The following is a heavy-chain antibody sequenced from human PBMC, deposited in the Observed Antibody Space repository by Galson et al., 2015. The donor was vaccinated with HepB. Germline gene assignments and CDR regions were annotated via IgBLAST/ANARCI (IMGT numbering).Heavy chain of an antibody. CDR2: IYSGGST. Sequence: SLRLSCAASGFTVSRNYTRWVRQAPGKGLEWVSVIYSGGSTYYADSVKGRFTISRDNSKNTLYLQMNSLRAEDTAVYYCARGYGSGSSNYWGQGTQVTVSS. D-gene: IGHD3-10*01. V-gene: IGHV3-53*01. CDR3: ARGYGSGSSNY. CDR1: GFTVSRNY. J-gene: IGHJ4*02.